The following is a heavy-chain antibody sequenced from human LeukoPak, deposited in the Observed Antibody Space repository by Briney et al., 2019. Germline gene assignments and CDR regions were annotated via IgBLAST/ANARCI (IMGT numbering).Heavy chain of an antibody. CDR3: ARDAPDCSSTSCYLYAFDI. D-gene: IGHD2-2*01. CDR1: GGSINSAHW. Sequence: SETLSLTCAVSGGSINSAHWWTWVRQPPGKGLEWTGEIYHSGSTNYNPSLKSRVTISVDTSKNQFSLKLSSVTAADTAVYYCARDAPDCSSTSCYLYAFDIWGQGTMVTVSS. J-gene: IGHJ3*02. CDR2: IYHSGST. V-gene: IGHV4-4*02.